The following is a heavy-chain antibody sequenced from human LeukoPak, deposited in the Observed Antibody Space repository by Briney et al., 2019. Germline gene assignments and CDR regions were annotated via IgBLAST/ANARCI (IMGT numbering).Heavy chain of an antibody. Sequence: SETLSLTCAVYGGSFSGYYWSWIRQPPGKGLEWIGEINHSGSTNYNPSLKSRVTISVDTSKNQFSLKLSSVTAADTAVYYSARDGVPRGMDVWGKGTTVTVSS. V-gene: IGHV4-34*01. J-gene: IGHJ6*04. CDR2: INHSGST. CDR1: GGSFSGYY. CDR3: ARDGVPRGMDV. D-gene: IGHD5-24*01.